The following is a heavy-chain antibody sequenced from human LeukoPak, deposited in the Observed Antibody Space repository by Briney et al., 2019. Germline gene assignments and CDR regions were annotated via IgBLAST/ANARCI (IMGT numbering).Heavy chain of an antibody. CDR3: ARGSGSGSYYPRFDY. J-gene: IGHJ4*02. D-gene: IGHD3-10*01. V-gene: IGHV3-21*01. Sequence: PGGSLRLSCAASGFTFSSYSMNWVRRAPGKGLEWVSSISSSSDYIYYADSVKGRFTISRDNAKNSLYLQMNSLRAEDRAVYYCARGSGSGSYYPRFDYWGQGTLVTVSS. CDR1: GFTFSSYS. CDR2: ISSSSDYI.